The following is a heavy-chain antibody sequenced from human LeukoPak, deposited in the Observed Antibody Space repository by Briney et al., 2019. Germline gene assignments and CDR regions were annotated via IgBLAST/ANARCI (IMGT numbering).Heavy chain of an antibody. D-gene: IGHD3-10*01. CDR3: ARSRGRKVTPFDY. V-gene: IGHV4-4*09. CDR2: IYTSGST. CDR1: GGSISTYY. Sequence: PSETLSLTSTVSGGSISTYYWSWIRQPPGKGLEWIGYIYTSGSTDYNPSIKSRVTISLDTSNNQFSLNLNSVTAADTAVYYCARSRGRKVTPFDYWGQGILVTVSS. J-gene: IGHJ4*02.